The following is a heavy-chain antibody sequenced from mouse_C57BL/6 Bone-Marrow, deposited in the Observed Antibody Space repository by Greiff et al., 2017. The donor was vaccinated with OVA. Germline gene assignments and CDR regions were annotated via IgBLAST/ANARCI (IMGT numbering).Heavy chain of an antibody. J-gene: IGHJ3*01. CDR3: ARGDYGSSVAY. CDR2: IDPSDSYT. Sequence: QVQLQQSGAELVRPGTSVKLSCKASGYTFTSYWLHWVKQRPGQGLEWIGVIDPSDSYTNYNQKFKGKATLTVDTSSSTAYMQLSSLTSEDSAVYYCARGDYGSSVAYWGQGTLVTVSA. CDR1: GYTFTSYW. D-gene: IGHD1-1*01. V-gene: IGHV1-59*01.